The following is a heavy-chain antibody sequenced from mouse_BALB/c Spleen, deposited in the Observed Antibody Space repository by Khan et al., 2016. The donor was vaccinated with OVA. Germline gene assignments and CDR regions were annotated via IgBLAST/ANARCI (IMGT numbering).Heavy chain of an antibody. J-gene: IGHJ3*01. CDR1: GFTFSSYG. V-gene: IGHV5-6*01. D-gene: IGHD1-1*01. CDR3: ARQGYGGGFAY. CDR2: IISGDIYT. Sequence: DVQLVESGGDLVKPGGSLKLSCAASGFTFSSYGMSWVRQTPDKRLEWVAIIISGDIYTYYPDSVKGRFTISRDNAKNTLYLQMSSLKSEDTAMYYCARQGYGGGFAYWGQGTLVTVSA.